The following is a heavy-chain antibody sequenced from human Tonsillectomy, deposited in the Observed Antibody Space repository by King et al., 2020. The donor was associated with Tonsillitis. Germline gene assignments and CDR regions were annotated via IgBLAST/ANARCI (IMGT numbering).Heavy chain of an antibody. V-gene: IGHV3-33*08. CDR3: ARASSGWRPPFDY. J-gene: IGHJ4*02. D-gene: IGHD6-19*01. Sequence: VQLVESGGGVVQPGRSLRLSCAASGFTFSSYGIHWVRQAPGKGLEWVAVIWFDGSSKYYADSVKGRFTISRDNSKNTVYLQMNSLRADDTAVYYCARASSGWRPPFDYWDQGTLVTVSS. CDR1: GFTFSSYG. CDR2: IWFDGSSK.